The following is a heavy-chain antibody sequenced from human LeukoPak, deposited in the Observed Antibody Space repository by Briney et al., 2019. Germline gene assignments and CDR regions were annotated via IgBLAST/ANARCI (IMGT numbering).Heavy chain of an antibody. V-gene: IGHV3-30*02. Sequence: GGSLRLSCAASGFSFSSCGMHWVRQAPGKGLEWVAFIRYHGSDKYYADSVKGRFTISRDSSENTLYLQMNSLRVEDTAVYHCAKSPSSWKFDDWGQGTLVTVSS. CDR1: GFSFSSCG. D-gene: IGHD6-13*01. CDR2: IRYHGSDK. J-gene: IGHJ4*02. CDR3: AKSPSSWKFDD.